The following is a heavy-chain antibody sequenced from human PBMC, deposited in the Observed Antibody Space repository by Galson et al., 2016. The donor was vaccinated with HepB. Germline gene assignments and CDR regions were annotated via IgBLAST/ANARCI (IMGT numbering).Heavy chain of an antibody. Sequence: SLRLSCAASGFTFSEHYMEWVRQAAGKGLEWVGRARNKPKSYSTAYAASVKGRFTISRDDSKNSLYLQKSSLKTEDTAVYSCVSSFRDRSGYVWDFNNWGHGTMVTVS. CDR3: VSSFRDRSGYVWDFNN. V-gene: IGHV3-72*01. CDR1: GFTFSEHY. J-gene: IGHJ3*02. CDR2: ARNKPKSYST. D-gene: IGHD3-22*01.